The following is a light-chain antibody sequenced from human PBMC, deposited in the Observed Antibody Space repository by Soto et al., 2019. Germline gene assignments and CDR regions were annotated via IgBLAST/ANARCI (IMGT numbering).Light chain of an antibody. CDR1: QSINSF. CDR3: QQYGGSPRT. Sequence: EIVLTQSPGTLSLSPGEGATLSYRASQSINSFLAWYQQRRGQAPRLLIHGASNRATGIPDRFSGSGSGTDFTLTISRLEPEDFAVYYCQQYGGSPRTFGQGTKVEVK. V-gene: IGKV3-20*01. CDR2: GAS. J-gene: IGKJ1*01.